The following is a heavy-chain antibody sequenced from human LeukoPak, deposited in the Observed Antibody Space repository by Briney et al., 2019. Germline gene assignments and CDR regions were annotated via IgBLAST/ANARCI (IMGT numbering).Heavy chain of an antibody. Sequence: APVKVSCKVSGYTLTELSMHWVRQAPGKGLEWMGGFDPEDGETIYAQKFQGRVTMTEDTSTDTAYMELSSLRSEDTAVYYCATQYTIFGVVTPNPLDYWGQGTLVTVSS. CDR1: GYTLTELS. J-gene: IGHJ4*02. CDR2: FDPEDGET. CDR3: ATQYTIFGVVTPNPLDY. D-gene: IGHD3-3*01. V-gene: IGHV1-24*01.